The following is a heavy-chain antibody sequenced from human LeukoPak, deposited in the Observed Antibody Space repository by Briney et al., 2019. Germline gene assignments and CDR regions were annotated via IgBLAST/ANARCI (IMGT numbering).Heavy chain of an antibody. CDR2: VDPKDGET. D-gene: IGHD3-3*01. Sequence: ASVKISCKASGYTFDDNYMHWVQQAPGKGPEWMGFVDPKDGETVYAEKFQDRVTLSADTSIDTAYMELSSLTSEDTAMYYCTTTNVGNSPRDYWGQGTLVTVSS. J-gene: IGHJ4*02. CDR1: GYTFDDNY. CDR3: TTTNVGNSPRDY. V-gene: IGHV1-69-2*01.